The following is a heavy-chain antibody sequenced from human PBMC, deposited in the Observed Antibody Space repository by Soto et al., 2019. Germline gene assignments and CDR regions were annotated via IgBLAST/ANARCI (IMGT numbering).Heavy chain of an antibody. CDR2: IKEDGSQT. J-gene: IGHJ4*02. CDR1: GFTFTNYW. V-gene: IGHV3-7*01. D-gene: IGHD3-9*01. CDR3: ATHADWRHDY. Sequence: HPGGSLRLSCAASGFTFTNYWMSWVRQAPGKGLEWVASIKEDGSQTIYVDSVKGRFTISRDNAKNSLFLQMNSLRAEETAVYYCATHADWRHDYWGQGTLVTVSS.